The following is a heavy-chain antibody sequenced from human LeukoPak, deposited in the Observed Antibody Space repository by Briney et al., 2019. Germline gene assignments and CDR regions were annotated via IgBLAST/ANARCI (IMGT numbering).Heavy chain of an antibody. CDR1: GGSISSSSYY. CDR3: ARDDLGFIAAAVGLPV. CDR2: IYYSGST. J-gene: IGHJ4*02. V-gene: IGHV4-30-4*08. Sequence: TLSLTCTVSGGSISSSSYYWGWIRQPPGKGLEWIGYIYYSGSTYYNPSLKSRVTISVDTSKNQFSLKLSSVTAADTAVYYCARDDLGFIAAAVGLPVWGQGTLVTVSS. D-gene: IGHD6-13*01.